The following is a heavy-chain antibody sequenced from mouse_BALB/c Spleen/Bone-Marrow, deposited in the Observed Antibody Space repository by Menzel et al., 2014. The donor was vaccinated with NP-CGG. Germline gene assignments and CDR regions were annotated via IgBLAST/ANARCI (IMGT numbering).Heavy chain of an antibody. CDR3: ARVTDTFYYGSSYWYFDV. CDR1: GFTFSSYA. CDR2: ISSGGST. V-gene: IGHV5-6-5*01. D-gene: IGHD1-1*01. J-gene: IGHJ1*01. Sequence: EVQRVEAGGGLVKPGGSLKLSCAASGFTFSSYAMSWVRQTPEKRLEWVASISSGGSTHYPDSVKGRFTISRDNVRNILYLQMSSLRSEDTAMYYCARVTDTFYYGSSYWYFDVWGAGATVTVSS.